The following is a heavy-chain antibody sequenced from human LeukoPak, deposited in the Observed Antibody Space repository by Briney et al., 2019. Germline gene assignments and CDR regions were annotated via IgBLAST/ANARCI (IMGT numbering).Heavy chain of an antibody. CDR3: ARSREQLADAGRDY. D-gene: IGHD6-6*01. J-gene: IGHJ4*02. CDR1: GFTFSSYS. Sequence: GGSLRLSCAASGFTFSSYSMNWVRQAPGKGLEWVSSISSSSTYIYYADSVKGRFTISRDNAKNSPYLQMNSLRAEDTAVYYCARSREQLADAGRDYWGQGTLVTVSS. CDR2: ISSSSTYI. V-gene: IGHV3-21*06.